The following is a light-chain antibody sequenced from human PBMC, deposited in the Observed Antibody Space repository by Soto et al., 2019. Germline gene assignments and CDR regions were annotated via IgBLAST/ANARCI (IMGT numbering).Light chain of an antibody. Sequence: QSVLTQPRSVSGSPGQSVTISCTGTSSDVGGYNYVSWYQQHPGKAPKLMIYEVSNRPSGVSNRFSGSKSGNTASLTISGLQAEDEADYYCSSYTSSSTLVYVFGTGTKLTVL. CDR2: EVS. CDR1: SSDVGGYNY. J-gene: IGLJ1*01. CDR3: SSYTSSSTLVYV. V-gene: IGLV2-14*01.